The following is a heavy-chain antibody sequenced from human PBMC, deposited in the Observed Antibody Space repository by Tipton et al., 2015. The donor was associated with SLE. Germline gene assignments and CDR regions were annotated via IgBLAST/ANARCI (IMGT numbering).Heavy chain of an antibody. Sequence: GSLRLSCSVSSGSLRGTDYHWDWIRQTPGKGLEWIATIYGVGSTYFNPSLKSRLTISVDTSQSQLSLRLISVTAADTAVYFCSARVAGLSTGSSEYWGQGILVTVSS. J-gene: IGHJ4*02. D-gene: IGHD2/OR15-2a*01. V-gene: IGHV4-39*01. CDR3: SARVAGLSTGSSEY. CDR1: SGSLRGTDYH. CDR2: IYGVGST.